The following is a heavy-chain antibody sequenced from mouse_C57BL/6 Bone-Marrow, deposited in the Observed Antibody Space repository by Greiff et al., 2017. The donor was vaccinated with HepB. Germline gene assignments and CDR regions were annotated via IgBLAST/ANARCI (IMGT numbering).Heavy chain of an antibody. Sequence: VQLKESGPGLVAPSQSLSITCTVSGFSLTSYGVHWVRQPPGKGLEWLVVIWSDGSTTYNSALKSRLSISKDNSKSQVFLKMNSLQTDDTAMYYCARHNYGSSYDWYFDVWGTGTTVTVSS. CDR1: GFSLTSYG. CDR2: IWSDGST. CDR3: ARHNYGSSYDWYFDV. D-gene: IGHD1-1*01. V-gene: IGHV2-6-1*01. J-gene: IGHJ1*03.